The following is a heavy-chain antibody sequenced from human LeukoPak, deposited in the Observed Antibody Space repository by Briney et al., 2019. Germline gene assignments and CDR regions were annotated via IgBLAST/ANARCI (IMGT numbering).Heavy chain of an antibody. CDR2: IYPGDSDT. V-gene: IGHV5-51*01. Sequence: GESLKISCKGSGYSFTSYWIGWVRQMPGKGLEWMGIIYPGDSDTRYSPSFQGQVTISADKSISTAYLQWSSLKASDTAMYYCARQRRGYDILTGYYTDPGAFDIWGQGTMVTVSS. CDR3: ARQRRGYDILTGYYTDPGAFDI. J-gene: IGHJ3*02. CDR1: GYSFTSYW. D-gene: IGHD3-9*01.